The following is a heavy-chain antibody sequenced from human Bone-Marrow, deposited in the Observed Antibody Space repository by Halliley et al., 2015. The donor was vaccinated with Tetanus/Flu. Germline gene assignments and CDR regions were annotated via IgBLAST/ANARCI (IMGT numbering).Heavy chain of an antibody. V-gene: IGHV4-59*01. D-gene: IGHD2-15*01. J-gene: IGHJ1*01. Sequence: SYPGSTNYTPSLKSRVTISVDTSKNQFSLKLTSVAAADTAVYYCATQLYRNGGSCYSGYFQHWGQGTLVTVSS. CDR2: SYPGST. CDR3: ATQLYRNGGSCYSGYFQH.